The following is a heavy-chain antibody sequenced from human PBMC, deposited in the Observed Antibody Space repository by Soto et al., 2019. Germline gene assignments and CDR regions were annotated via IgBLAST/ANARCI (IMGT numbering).Heavy chain of an antibody. CDR1: EGTFNSYA. CDR3: ASGASRWYPYCFDS. V-gene: IGHV1-69*01. Sequence: QAQVVQSGAEVRKPGSSVKLSCKASEGTFNSYAIAWVRQAPGQGLEWMGGIIPYYNTLNYAQKFQDRVTITAHDSTNTVYMELSSLRSDDTAVYFCASGASRWYPYCFDSWAQGTLVTVSS. D-gene: IGHD6-13*01. CDR2: IIPYYNTL. J-gene: IGHJ4*02.